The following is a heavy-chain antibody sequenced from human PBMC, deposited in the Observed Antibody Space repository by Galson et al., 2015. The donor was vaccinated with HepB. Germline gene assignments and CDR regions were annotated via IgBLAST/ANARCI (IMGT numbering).Heavy chain of an antibody. D-gene: IGHD6-19*01. Sequence: SLRLSCAASGFTFSNYAMSWVRLAPGKGLEWVSGISGSGGSTYHADSVKGHFTISRDNFKNTLFLQMNSLRAEDTAVYYCAKDHEVAGTWYFDSWGQGTLVTVSS. CDR1: GFTFSNYA. CDR2: ISGSGGST. CDR3: AKDHEVAGTWYFDS. J-gene: IGHJ4*02. V-gene: IGHV3-23*01.